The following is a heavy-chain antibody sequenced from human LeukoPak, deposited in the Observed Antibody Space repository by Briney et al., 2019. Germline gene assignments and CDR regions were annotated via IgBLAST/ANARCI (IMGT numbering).Heavy chain of an antibody. Sequence: SETLSLTCTVSGGSIGSYYWSWIRQPPGKGLEWIGYIYYSGSTNYNPSLKSRVTISVDTSKNQFSLKLSSVTAADTAVYYCARASYDILTGYSARYSYYYGMDVWGQGTTVTVSS. J-gene: IGHJ6*02. CDR3: ARASYDILTGYSARYSYYYGMDV. D-gene: IGHD3-9*01. CDR1: GGSIGSYY. V-gene: IGHV4-59*01. CDR2: IYYSGST.